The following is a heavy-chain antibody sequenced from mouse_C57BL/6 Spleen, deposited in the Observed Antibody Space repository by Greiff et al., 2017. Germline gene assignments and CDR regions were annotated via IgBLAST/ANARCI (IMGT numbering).Heavy chain of an antibody. CDR3: ARKGYDYDARYAMDY. Sequence: VQLQQPGAELVKPGASVKMSCKASGYTFTSYWITWVKQRPGQGLEWIGDIYPGSGSTNYNEKFKSKATLTVDTSSSTAYMQLSSLTSEDSAVYYCARKGYDYDARYAMDYWGQGTSVTVSS. V-gene: IGHV1-55*01. CDR1: GYTFTSYW. D-gene: IGHD2-4*01. J-gene: IGHJ4*01. CDR2: IYPGSGST.